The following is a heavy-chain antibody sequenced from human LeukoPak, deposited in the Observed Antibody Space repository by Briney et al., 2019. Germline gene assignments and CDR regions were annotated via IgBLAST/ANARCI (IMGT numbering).Heavy chain of an antibody. V-gene: IGHV3-21*01. D-gene: IGHD2-15*01. J-gene: IGHJ4*02. CDR1: GYTFSTYS. Sequence: GGSLRLSRAVSGYTFSTYSVQGARQAPGKGLEWVSSISSSSSSIYYATSVKGRFTLSRDNAKNSVFLQMNSLRAEDTAVYYCAKAPAGGSLIGWDFDYWGQGTLVTVSS. CDR3: AKAPAGGSLIGWDFDY. CDR2: ISSSSSSI.